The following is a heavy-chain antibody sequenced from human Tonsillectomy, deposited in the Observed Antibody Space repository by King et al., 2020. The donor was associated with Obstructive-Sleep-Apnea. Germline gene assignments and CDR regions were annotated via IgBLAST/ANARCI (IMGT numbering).Heavy chain of an antibody. CDR1: GFTFGDYA. Sequence: VQLVESGGSLVHPGRSLRLSCTASGFTFGDYAMSWVRQAPGKGLEWVGFIRSKAYGGATEYAASVKGRFTISRDDSKSIAYLQMNSLKTEDTAVYYCTRGGVSSSVYWGQGTLVTVSS. CDR3: TRGGVSSSVY. CDR2: IRSKAYGGAT. D-gene: IGHD6-6*01. J-gene: IGHJ4*02. V-gene: IGHV3-49*04.